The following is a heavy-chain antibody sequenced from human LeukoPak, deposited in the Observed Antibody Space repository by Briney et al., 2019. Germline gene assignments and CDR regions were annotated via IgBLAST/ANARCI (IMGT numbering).Heavy chain of an antibody. CDR3: ARGRPLDP. CDR1: GGSFSGYY. V-gene: IGHV4-34*01. Sequence: SETLSLTCAVYGGSFSGYYWSWIRRPPGKGLEWIGEINHSGSTNYNPSLKSRVTISVDTSKSQFSLKLSSVTAADTAVYYCARGRPLDPWGQGTLVTVSS. CDR2: INHSGST. J-gene: IGHJ5*02.